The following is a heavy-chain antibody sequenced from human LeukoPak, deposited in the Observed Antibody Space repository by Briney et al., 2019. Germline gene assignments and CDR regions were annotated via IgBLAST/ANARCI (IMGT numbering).Heavy chain of an antibody. J-gene: IGHJ4*02. D-gene: IGHD3-3*01. CDR3: AKDLRRIREWSDPG. V-gene: IGHV3-9*01. CDR2: ISWNSGSI. Sequence: PGGSLRLSCAASGFTFDDYAMHWVRQAPGKGLEWVSGISWNSGSIGYADSVKGRFTISRDNAKNSLYLQMNSLRAEDTALYYCAKDLRRIREWSDPGWGQGTLVTVSS. CDR1: GFTFDDYA.